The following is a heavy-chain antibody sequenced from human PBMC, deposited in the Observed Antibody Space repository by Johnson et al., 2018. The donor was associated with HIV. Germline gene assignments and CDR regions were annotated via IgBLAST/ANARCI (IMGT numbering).Heavy chain of an antibody. Sequence: QVQLVESGGGVVQPGGSLRLSCAASGFTFSSYGMHWVRQAPGKGLAWVAFIRFDGTNKSYADSVKGRFTISRDNSKKTLHLQMSSLRGYDTAIYYCAKVIALAGRPDAFDVWGRGTVVTVSS. CDR2: IRFDGTNK. CDR3: AKVIALAGRPDAFDV. J-gene: IGHJ3*01. V-gene: IGHV3-30*02. CDR1: GFTFSSYG. D-gene: IGHD6-19*01.